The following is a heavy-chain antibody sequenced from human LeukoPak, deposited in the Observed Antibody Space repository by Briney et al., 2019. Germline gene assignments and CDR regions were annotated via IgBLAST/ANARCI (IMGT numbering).Heavy chain of an antibody. CDR2: ISSSSRYT. CDR1: GFTFSDYY. Sequence: GGALRLSCAASGFTFSDYYMSWIRQAPGKGLEWVSYISSSSRYTNYADSVKGRFTIFRDNAKNSLYLQMNSLRAEDTAVYYCARVGRGSSGAFDIWGQGTMVTVSS. V-gene: IGHV3-11*06. D-gene: IGHD6-25*01. CDR3: ARVGRGSSGAFDI. J-gene: IGHJ3*02.